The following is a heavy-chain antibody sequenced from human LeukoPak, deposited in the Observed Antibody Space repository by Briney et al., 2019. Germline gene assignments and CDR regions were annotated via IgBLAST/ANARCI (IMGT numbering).Heavy chain of an antibody. D-gene: IGHD6-13*01. CDR1: GFTFSSYG. CDR3: AKDSATSSSSWYLPHFDY. J-gene: IGHJ4*02. CDR2: ISYDGSNK. V-gene: IGHV3-30*18. Sequence: GGSLRLSCAASGFTFSSYGMHWVRQAPGKGLEWVAVISYDGSNKYYADSVKGRFTISRGNSKNTLYLQMNSLRAEDTAVYYCAKDSATSSSSWYLPHFDYWGQGTLVTVSS.